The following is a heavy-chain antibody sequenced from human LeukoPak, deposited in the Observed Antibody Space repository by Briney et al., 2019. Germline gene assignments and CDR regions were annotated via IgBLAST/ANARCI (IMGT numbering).Heavy chain of an antibody. Sequence: SGGSLRLSCAASAFTFTSYAMSWVRQAPGKGLEWDSAISGSGGSTYYADSVKGRFTISRDNSKNPLYLQMDSLRAEDTAVYCWAKDPLKGHPLRPFDYWGQGTLVTV. CDR1: AFTFTSYA. CDR2: ISGSGGST. V-gene: IGHV3-23*01. J-gene: IGHJ4*02. CDR3: AKDPLKGHPLRPFDY. D-gene: IGHD2-2*01.